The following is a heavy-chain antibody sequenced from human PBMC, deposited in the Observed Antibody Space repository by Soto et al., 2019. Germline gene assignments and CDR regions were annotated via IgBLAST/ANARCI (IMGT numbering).Heavy chain of an antibody. CDR1: GFTFSNYW. J-gene: IGHJ4*02. CDR3: ASVAN. V-gene: IGHV3-7*01. D-gene: IGHD5-12*01. CDR2: IKQDGTEK. Sequence: EVQLVESRGGLVQPGGSLRLSCAASGFTFSNYWMSWVRQAPGKGLEWVANIKQDGTEKNYVDSVRGRFTISRDNAKNSLDLQMNSLTAEDTAVYYCASVANWGQGTLVTVSS.